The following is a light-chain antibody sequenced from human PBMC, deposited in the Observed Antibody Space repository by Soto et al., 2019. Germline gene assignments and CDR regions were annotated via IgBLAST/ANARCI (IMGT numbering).Light chain of an antibody. J-gene: IGKJ4*01. CDR1: QIISTW. CDR3: QQYNSYALT. CDR2: DAS. Sequence: DIQMTQSPSTLSASVGDRVTITCRASQIISTWLAWYQQKPGQPPKLLIYDASGLQSGVPSRFSGSGSGTEFTLTISSLQPDDLATYYCQQYNSYALTFGGGTKVEIE. V-gene: IGKV1-5*01.